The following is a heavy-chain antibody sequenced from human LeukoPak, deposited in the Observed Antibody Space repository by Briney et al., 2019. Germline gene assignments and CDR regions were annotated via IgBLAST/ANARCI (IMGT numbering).Heavy chain of an antibody. Sequence: PSETLSLTCTVSGGSISSYYWSWIRQPPGKGLEWIAYISDIGSINYNRSLKSRVTISLDTSKNQFSLKLSSVTAADTAVYYCAGHHPRNTVDFWGQGTLVTVSS. CDR1: GGSISSYY. D-gene: IGHD2-8*02. CDR3: AGHHPRNTVDF. V-gene: IGHV4-59*08. J-gene: IGHJ4*02. CDR2: ISDIGSI.